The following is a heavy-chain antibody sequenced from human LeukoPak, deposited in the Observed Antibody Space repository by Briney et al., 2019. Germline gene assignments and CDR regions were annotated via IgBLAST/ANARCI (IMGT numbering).Heavy chain of an antibody. D-gene: IGHD1-26*01. CDR1: GGTFISYT. Sequence: ASVKVSCKASGGTFISYTFSWVRQAPGQGLEWMGRIIPILGIANYAQKFQGRVTITADKSTSTAYMELSSLRSEDTAVYYCARDGQWELPVPYYFDYWGQGTLVTVSS. V-gene: IGHV1-69*04. CDR3: ARDGQWELPVPYYFDY. J-gene: IGHJ4*02. CDR2: IIPILGIA.